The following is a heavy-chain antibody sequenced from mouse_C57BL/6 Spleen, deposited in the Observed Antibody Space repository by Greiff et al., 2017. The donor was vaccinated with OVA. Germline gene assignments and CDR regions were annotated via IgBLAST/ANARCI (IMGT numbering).Heavy chain of an antibody. Sequence: VQLHQSGPELVKPGASVKISCKASGYSFSSSWMNWVKPRPGKGLEWIGRIYPGDGYTNYNGKFKGKATLTADKSSSTAYMQLRSLTSEDSAVYFCAYYGSSYDYFDYWGQGTTRTVSS. D-gene: IGHD1-1*01. CDR3: AYYGSSYDYFDY. CDR1: GYSFSSSW. J-gene: IGHJ2*01. CDR2: IYPGDGYT. V-gene: IGHV1-82*01.